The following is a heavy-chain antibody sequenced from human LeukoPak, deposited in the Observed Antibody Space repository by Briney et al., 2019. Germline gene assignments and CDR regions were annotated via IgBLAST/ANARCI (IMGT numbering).Heavy chain of an antibody. Sequence: KPSETLSLTCAVYGGSFSGYYWSWIRQPPGKGLEWIGSIYYSGSTYYNPSLKSRVTISVDTSKNQFSLKLSSVTAADTAVYYCARHSARGVSYYYYGMDVWGQGTTVTVSS. CDR2: IYYSGST. D-gene: IGHD3-10*01. CDR3: ARHSARGVSYYYYGMDV. CDR1: GGSFSGYY. V-gene: IGHV4-34*01. J-gene: IGHJ6*02.